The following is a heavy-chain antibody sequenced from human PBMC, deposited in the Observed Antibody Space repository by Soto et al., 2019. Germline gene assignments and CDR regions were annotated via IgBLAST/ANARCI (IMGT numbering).Heavy chain of an antibody. D-gene: IGHD5-18*01. Sequence: QVPLQESGPGLVKPSQTLSLTCTVSGGSISSEGYYWSWFRQLPGKGLEWIGDIYYSGTTYHNPSLRSRLILSGDASKNQFSLKLSSVTAADTALYYCARGRGYSYGPYYFDYWGQGTLVTVSS. J-gene: IGHJ4*02. CDR1: GGSISSEGYY. CDR2: IYYSGTT. CDR3: ARGRGYSYGPYYFDY. V-gene: IGHV4-31*03.